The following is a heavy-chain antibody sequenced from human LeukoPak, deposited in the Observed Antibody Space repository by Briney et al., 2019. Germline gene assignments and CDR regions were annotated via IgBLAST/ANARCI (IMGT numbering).Heavy chain of an antibody. Sequence: ASVKVSRKASGYTFNAYYMHWVRQAPGQGLEWMGWIDTNSGDTNYAQKFQGRVTITRDTSIGTAYMELSSLISDDTAVYYCASEAFCAGGSCYLHRVASWGPGTLVTVSS. D-gene: IGHD2-15*01. J-gene: IGHJ4*02. CDR1: GYTFNAYY. V-gene: IGHV1-2*02. CDR3: ASEAFCAGGSCYLHRVAS. CDR2: IDTNSGDT.